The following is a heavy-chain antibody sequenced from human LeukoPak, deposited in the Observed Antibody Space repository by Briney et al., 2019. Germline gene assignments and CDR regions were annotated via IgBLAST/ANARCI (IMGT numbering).Heavy chain of an antibody. CDR3: ARGPGIPAAYYFYF. CDR1: GFSFISSS. Sequence: PGGSLRLSCTASGFSFISSSINSVRQAPGKGLEWVSSISSSSSHIYYGDSVKGRFTISRDNAKNSLYLQMNSLRAEDTAVYFCARGPGIPAAYYFYFCGEGTLVTVSS. V-gene: IGHV3-21*01. J-gene: IGHJ4*02. CDR2: ISSSSSHI. D-gene: IGHD6-13*01.